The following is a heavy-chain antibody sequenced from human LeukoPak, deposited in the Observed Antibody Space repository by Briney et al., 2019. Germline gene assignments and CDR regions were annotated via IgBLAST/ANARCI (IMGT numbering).Heavy chain of an antibody. CDR1: GGSISSDDYY. D-gene: IGHD3-10*01. V-gene: IGHV4-61*08. J-gene: IGHJ3*02. CDR2: IYYSGST. CDR3: ARHGGVVRGQGSDAFDI. Sequence: SETLSLTCTVSGGSISSDDYYWSWIRQPPGKGLEWIGYIYYSGSTKYNPSLKSRVTISLDTSKNQFSLKLTSVTAADTAVYYCARHGGVVRGQGSDAFDIWGQGTMVTVSS.